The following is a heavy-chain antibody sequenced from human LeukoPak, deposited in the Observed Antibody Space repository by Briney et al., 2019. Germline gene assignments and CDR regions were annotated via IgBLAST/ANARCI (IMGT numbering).Heavy chain of an antibody. CDR1: GGSFRGYY. V-gene: IGHV4-34*01. Sequence: SETLSLTCAVYGGSFRGYYWSWIRQPPGKGLEWIGEINHSGSTNYNPSLKSRATISVDTSKNQFSLKLSSVTAADTAVYYCARGRGVNYFDYWGQGTLVTVSS. J-gene: IGHJ4*02. CDR2: INHSGST. CDR3: ARGRGVNYFDY. D-gene: IGHD2-21*01.